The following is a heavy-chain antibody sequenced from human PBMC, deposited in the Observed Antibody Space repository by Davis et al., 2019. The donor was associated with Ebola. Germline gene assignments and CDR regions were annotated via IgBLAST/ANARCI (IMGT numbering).Heavy chain of an antibody. D-gene: IGHD6-6*01. Sequence: MPSETLSLTCTVSGGSISSGGYYWSWIRQHPGKGLEWIGYIYYSGSTYYNPSLKSRVTISVDTSKNQFSLKLSSVTAADTAVYYCARLPAARPEWGYYYYGMDVWGQGTTVTVSS. J-gene: IGHJ6*02. CDR3: ARLPAARPEWGYYYYGMDV. CDR2: IYYSGST. CDR1: GGSISSGGYY. V-gene: IGHV4-31*03.